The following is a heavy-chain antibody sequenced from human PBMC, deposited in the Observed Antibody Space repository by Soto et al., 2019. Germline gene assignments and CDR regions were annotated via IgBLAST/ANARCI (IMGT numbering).Heavy chain of an antibody. CDR1: GGSISSSTYY. Sequence: QLQLQESGPGLVKPSETLSLTCTVSGGSISSSTYYWGWIRQPPGKGLEWSGMIYYSGSAYYNPSLKSRVTISIDTSKNQFSLRLSSVTAADTAVYYCARHGVDYGDYASYYYYGMDVWGRGTMVTVSS. V-gene: IGHV4-39*01. D-gene: IGHD4-17*01. J-gene: IGHJ6*02. CDR3: ARHGVDYGDYASYYYYGMDV. CDR2: IYYSGSA.